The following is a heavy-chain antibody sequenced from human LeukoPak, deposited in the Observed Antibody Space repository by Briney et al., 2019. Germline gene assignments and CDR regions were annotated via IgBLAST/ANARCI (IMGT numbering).Heavy chain of an antibody. CDR1: GYTFTGYY. CDR2: INPNSGGT. V-gene: IGHV1-2*02. D-gene: IGHD5-12*01. CDR3: ARTMKRGYSGYDYDFDY. Sequence: PGASVKVSCKASGYTFTGYYMHWVRQAPGQGLEWMGWINPNSGGTNYAQKFQGRVTMTRDTSISTAYMELSRLRSDDTAVYYCARTMKRGYSGYDYDFDYWGQGTLVTVSS. J-gene: IGHJ4*02.